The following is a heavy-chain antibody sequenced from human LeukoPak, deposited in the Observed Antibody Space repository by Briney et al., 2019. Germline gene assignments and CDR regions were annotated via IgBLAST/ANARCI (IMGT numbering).Heavy chain of an antibody. CDR3: ARVNWNHGGVDY. CDR1: GFTVSSNY. J-gene: IGHJ4*02. CDR2: IYSGGST. Sequence: GGSLRLSCAASGFTVSSNYMSWVRQAPGKGLEWVSVIYSGGSTYYADSVKGRFTISRDNSKNTLYLRMNSLRAEDTAVYYCARVNWNHGGVDYWGQGTLVTVSS. D-gene: IGHD1-14*01. V-gene: IGHV3-53*01.